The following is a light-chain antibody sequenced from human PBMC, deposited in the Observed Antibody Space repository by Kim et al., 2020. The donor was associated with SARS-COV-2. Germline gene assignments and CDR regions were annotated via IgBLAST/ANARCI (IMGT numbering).Light chain of an antibody. CDR2: KTS. J-gene: IGKJ5*01. Sequence: LSASVGDRVTITCRASQSVTEWLAWYQQKPGKAPKLLIYKTSSLESGVPSRFSGSGSGTEFTLTISSLQPDDFATYYCQQYDNYSFGQGTRLEIK. V-gene: IGKV1-5*03. CDR3: QQYDNYS. CDR1: QSVTEW.